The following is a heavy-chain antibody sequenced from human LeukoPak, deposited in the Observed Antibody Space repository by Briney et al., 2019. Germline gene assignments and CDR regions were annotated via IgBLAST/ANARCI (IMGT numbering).Heavy chain of an antibody. D-gene: IGHD3-9*01. V-gene: IGHV4-38-2*02. Sequence: TSETLSLTCTVSGYSISSGYYWGRIRQPPGKGLEWIGSIYHSGSTYYNPSLKSRVTISVDTSKNQFSLKLSSVTAADPAVYYCARLEGDYDILTGYYPVGAKWFDPWGQGTLVTVSS. CDR1: GYSISSGYY. J-gene: IGHJ5*02. CDR3: ARLEGDYDILTGYYPVGAKWFDP. CDR2: IYHSGST.